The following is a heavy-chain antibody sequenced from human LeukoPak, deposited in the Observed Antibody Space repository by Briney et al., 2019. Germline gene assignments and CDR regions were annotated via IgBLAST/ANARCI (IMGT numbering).Heavy chain of an antibody. D-gene: IGHD6-13*01. CDR1: GFTSTTAW. CDR2: IRQDGSDK. J-gene: IGHJ3*01. V-gene: IGHV3-7*01. Sequence: GGSLTLSCAISGFTSTTAWMTWVRQAPGKGLEWVADIRQDGSDKYYVDSVRGRFIISRDNAKKSVSLHMNNLRVEDTAVYYCVVYKYILSWSAFDFWGRGTMVTVSS. CDR3: VVYKYILSWSAFDF.